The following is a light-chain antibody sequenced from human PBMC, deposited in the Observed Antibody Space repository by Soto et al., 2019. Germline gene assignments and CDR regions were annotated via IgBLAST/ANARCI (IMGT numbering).Light chain of an antibody. CDR3: SSYTSSYTLV. Sequence: HSALTQPASVSGSPGQSITISCTGTSSDVGGYNYVSWYQQHPGKAHKLLIYDVSNRPSGDSNRVSGSKSGNTASLTISGLQGEDEADYYCSSYTSSYTLVFGGGTPVTVL. J-gene: IGLJ2*01. CDR2: DVS. V-gene: IGLV2-14*01. CDR1: SSDVGGYNY.